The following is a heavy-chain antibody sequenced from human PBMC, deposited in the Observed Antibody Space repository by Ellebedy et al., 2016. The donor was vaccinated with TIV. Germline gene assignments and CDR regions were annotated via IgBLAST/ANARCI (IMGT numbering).Heavy chain of an antibody. CDR2: IYTSGST. Sequence: SETLSLTXTVSGGSISSYYWSWIRQPAGKGLEWIGRIYTSGSTNYNPSLKSRVIMSVDTSKNQFSLKLSSVTAADTAVYYCARDRPRIFGVKPDAFDIWGQGTMVTVSS. CDR1: GGSISSYY. CDR3: ARDRPRIFGVKPDAFDI. V-gene: IGHV4-4*07. J-gene: IGHJ3*02. D-gene: IGHD3-3*01.